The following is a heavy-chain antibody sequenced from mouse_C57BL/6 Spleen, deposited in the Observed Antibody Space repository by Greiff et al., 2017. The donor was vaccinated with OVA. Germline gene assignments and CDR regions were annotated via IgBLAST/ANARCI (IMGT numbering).Heavy chain of an antibody. D-gene: IGHD2-2*01. CDR3: ARNGYDGGTFDY. J-gene: IGHJ2*01. V-gene: IGHV3-6*01. Sequence: EVQLQESGPGLVKPSQSLSLTCSVTGYSITSGYYWNWIRQFPGNKLEWMGYISYDGSNNYNPSLKNRISITRDTSKNQFFLKLNSVTTEDTATYYCARNGYDGGTFDYWGQGTTLTVSP. CDR2: ISYDGSN. CDR1: GYSITSGYY.